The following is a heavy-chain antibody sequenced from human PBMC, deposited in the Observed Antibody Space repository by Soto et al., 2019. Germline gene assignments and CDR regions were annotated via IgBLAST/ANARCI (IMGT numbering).Heavy chain of an antibody. CDR3: AKDSISYNGIYDAFDV. V-gene: IGHV3-23*01. J-gene: IGHJ3*01. CDR2: IGGGDDI. D-gene: IGHD3-3*02. CDR1: GFTFSNYA. Sequence: VQLLVSGGGLVQPGGSLRLSCEASGFTFSNYAMAWVRQTPGEGPEWVSTIGGGDDIFYAESVQGRFIISRDDSRSTMYLQMDNLRVEDTAIYFCAKDSISYNGIYDAFDVWGQGTVVTVSS.